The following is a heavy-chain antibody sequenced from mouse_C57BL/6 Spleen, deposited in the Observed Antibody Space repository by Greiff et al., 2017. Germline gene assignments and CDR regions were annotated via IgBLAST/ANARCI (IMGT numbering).Heavy chain of an antibody. D-gene: IGHD1-1*01. CDR2: ISSGGSYT. CDR1: GFTFSSYG. Sequence: EVKLVESGGDLVKPGGSLKLSCAASGFTFSSYGMSWVRQTPDKRLEWVATISSGGSYTYYPDSVKGRFTISRDNAKNTLYLQMSSLKSEDTAMYYCASHYYYGSSLYYFDYWGQGTTLTVSS. V-gene: IGHV5-6*01. J-gene: IGHJ2*01. CDR3: ASHYYYGSSLYYFDY.